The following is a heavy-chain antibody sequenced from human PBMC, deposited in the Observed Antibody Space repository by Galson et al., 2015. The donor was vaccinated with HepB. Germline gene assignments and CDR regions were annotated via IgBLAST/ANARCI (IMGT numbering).Heavy chain of an antibody. CDR2: INPSGGST. J-gene: IGHJ2*01. CDR1: GYTFTSYY. D-gene: IGHD6-6*01. V-gene: IGHV1-46*01. CDR3: ARGIAVRPHWYFDL. Sequence: SVKVSCKASGYTFTSYYMHWVRQAPGQGLEWMGIINPSGGSTSYAQKFKGRVTLTRDTSTSTFYMELSSLRSEDTAVFYCARGIAVRPHWYFDLGCRGTLFTVSS.